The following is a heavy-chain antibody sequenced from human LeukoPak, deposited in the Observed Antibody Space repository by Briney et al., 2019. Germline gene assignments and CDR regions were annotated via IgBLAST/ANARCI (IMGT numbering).Heavy chain of an antibody. D-gene: IGHD6-13*01. Sequence: ASVKVPRKASGYTFTSYGISWVRQAPGQGLEWMGWISAYNGNTNYAQKLQGRITMTTDTSTSTAYMELRSLRSDDTAVYYCARDRLGSSSPNWFDPWGQGTLVTVSS. CDR1: GYTFTSYG. J-gene: IGHJ5*02. CDR2: ISAYNGNT. CDR3: ARDRLGSSSPNWFDP. V-gene: IGHV1-18*01.